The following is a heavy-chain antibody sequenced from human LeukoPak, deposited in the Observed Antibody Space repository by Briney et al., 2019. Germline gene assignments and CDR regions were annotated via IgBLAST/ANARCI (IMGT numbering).Heavy chain of an antibody. CDR2: IYYGGST. V-gene: IGHV4-31*03. CDR3: ARGGVVVVPNDPYFHH. CDR1: GDSITIGGYY. J-gene: IGHJ1*01. D-gene: IGHD3-22*01. Sequence: SETLSLTCIVYGDSITIGGYYWTWIRQHPEKGLEWLGHIYYGGSTSYNPSLQSRLIISADASTNQFSMTLNSVTGADTAVYFCARGGVVVVPNDPYFHHWGQGTLVFVSS.